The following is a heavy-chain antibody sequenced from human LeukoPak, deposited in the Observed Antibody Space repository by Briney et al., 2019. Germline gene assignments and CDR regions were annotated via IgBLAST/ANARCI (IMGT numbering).Heavy chain of an antibody. D-gene: IGHD7-27*01. CDR3: ARDQNWAIDY. CDR2: MYHSGST. V-gene: IGHV4-39*07. Sequence: SETLSLTCNVSGGSIGGHTFYWGWIRQPPGKGLEWIGSMYHSGSTYYNPSLKSRVTISVDTSKNQFSMKLSSVTAADTAVYYCARDQNWAIDYWGQGTLVTVSS. CDR1: GGSIGGHTFY. J-gene: IGHJ4*02.